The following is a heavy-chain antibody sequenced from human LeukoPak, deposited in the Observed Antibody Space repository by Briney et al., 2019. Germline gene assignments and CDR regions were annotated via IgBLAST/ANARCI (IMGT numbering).Heavy chain of an antibody. CDR1: GFTFSNYW. CDR3: ARDESGPAY. CDR2: IKEDGSEK. J-gene: IGHJ4*02. D-gene: IGHD3-3*01. Sequence: PGGSLRLSCAASGFTFSNYWMTWVRQAPGKGLEWVANIKEDGSEKYYVDSVKGRFTISRDNAKSPLYLQMNSLRAEDTALYYCARDESGPAYWGQGTLVTVSS. V-gene: IGHV3-7*01.